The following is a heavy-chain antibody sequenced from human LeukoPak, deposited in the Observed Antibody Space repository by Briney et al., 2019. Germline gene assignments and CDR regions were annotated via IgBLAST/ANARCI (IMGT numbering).Heavy chain of an antibody. Sequence: ASVKVSCKTSGYTFTNYAISWVRQAPGQGLEWMGGIIPIFGTTNYAQKFQDRVTITADKSTSTAYMELSSLRSEDTAVYYCARVVGLTGYSSSWYSGYYYYMDVWGKGTTVTVSS. CDR2: IIPIFGTT. J-gene: IGHJ6*03. CDR1: GYTFTNYA. V-gene: IGHV1-69*06. CDR3: ARVVGLTGYSSSWYSGYYYYMDV. D-gene: IGHD6-13*01.